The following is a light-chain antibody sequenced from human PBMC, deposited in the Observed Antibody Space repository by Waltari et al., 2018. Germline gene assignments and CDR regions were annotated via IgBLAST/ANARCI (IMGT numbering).Light chain of an antibody. V-gene: IGKV1-5*03. CDR3: QQYNTFPWT. J-gene: IGKJ1*01. CDR1: QSISTW. Sequence: DIQMTQSPSTLSASVGDRVTITCRDSQSISTWLAWYQQKPGKAPNLLIYKASALESGVPSRFSGSGSATDFTLTISGLQPDDFATYFCQQYNTFPWTFGQGTKVEIK. CDR2: KAS.